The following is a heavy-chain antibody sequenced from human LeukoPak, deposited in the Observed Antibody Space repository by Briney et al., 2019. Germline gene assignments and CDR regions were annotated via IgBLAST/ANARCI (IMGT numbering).Heavy chain of an antibody. CDR3: ARAIVVVTAIMGFDP. CDR2: IIPIFGTA. J-gene: IGHJ5*02. D-gene: IGHD2-21*02. CDR1: GGTFSSYA. V-gene: IGHV1-69*13. Sequence: SVKVSCKASGGTFSSYAISWVRQAPGQGLEWMGGIIPIFGTANYAQKFQGRVTITADESTSTAYMELSSLRSEDTAVYYCARAIVVVTAIMGFDPWGQGTLVTVSS.